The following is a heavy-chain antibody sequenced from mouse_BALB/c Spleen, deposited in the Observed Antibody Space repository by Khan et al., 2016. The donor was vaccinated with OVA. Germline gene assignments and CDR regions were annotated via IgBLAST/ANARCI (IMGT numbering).Heavy chain of an antibody. J-gene: IGHJ4*01. Sequence: QIQLVQSGPELKKPGETVKISCKASGYTFTNYGMNWVKQAPGKGLKWMGGINTYNGEATYADDFKGRFAFSLETSASTAYLQINSLKYEDTATYFCAREVGDLYGIDYWGQGTTVTVSA. D-gene: IGHD1-1*02. V-gene: IGHV9-3-1*01. CDR1: GYTFTNYG. CDR3: AREVGDLYGIDY. CDR2: INTYNGEA.